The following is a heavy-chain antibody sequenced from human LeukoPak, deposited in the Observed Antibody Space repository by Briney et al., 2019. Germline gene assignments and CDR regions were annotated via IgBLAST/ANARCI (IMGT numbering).Heavy chain of an antibody. J-gene: IGHJ4*02. V-gene: IGHV4-38-2*02. D-gene: IGHD3-9*01. CDR3: AGESDVLRYFDWLPNYFDY. CDR1: GYSISSGYY. Sequence: SETLSLTCTVSGYSISSGYYWGWIRQPPGKGLEWIGSIYHSGSTYYNPSLKSRVTISVDTSKNQFSLKLSSVTAADTAVYYCAGESDVLRYFDWLPNYFDYWGQGTLVTVSS. CDR2: IYHSGST.